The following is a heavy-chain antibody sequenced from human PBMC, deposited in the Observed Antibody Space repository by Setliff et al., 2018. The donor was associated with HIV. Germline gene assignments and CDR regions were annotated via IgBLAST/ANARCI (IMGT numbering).Heavy chain of an antibody. CDR3: AKGRRATMVTSIYYMDV. Sequence: GGSLRLSCAASGFTFSSYGMHWVRQAPGKGLEWVAVIWYDGNNKYYADSVKGRFTISRDTSKNTLYLQMNSLRAEDTAVYYCAKGRRATMVTSIYYMDVWGKGTTVTVS. CDR1: GFTFSSYG. J-gene: IGHJ6*03. D-gene: IGHD4-17*01. CDR2: IWYDGNNK. V-gene: IGHV3-33*06.